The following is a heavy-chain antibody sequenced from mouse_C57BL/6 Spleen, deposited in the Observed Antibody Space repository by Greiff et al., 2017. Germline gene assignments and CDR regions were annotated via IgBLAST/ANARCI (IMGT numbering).Heavy chain of an antibody. CDR1: GYTFTSYW. D-gene: IGHD1-1*01. J-gene: IGHJ2*01. V-gene: IGHV1-64*01. Sequence: QVQLQQPGAELVKPGASVKLSCKASGYTFTSYWMHWVKQRPGQGLEWIGMIHPNSGSTNYNEKFKSKATLTVDKSSSTAYMQLSSLTSDDSAVYYCARHYGSNVYFDYWGQGTTLTVSS. CDR3: ARHYGSNVYFDY. CDR2: IHPNSGST.